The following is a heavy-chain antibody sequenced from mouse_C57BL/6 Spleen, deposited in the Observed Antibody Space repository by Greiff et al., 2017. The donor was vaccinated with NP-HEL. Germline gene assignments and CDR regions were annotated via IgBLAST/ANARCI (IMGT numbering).Heavy chain of an antibody. CDR3: ARRAVVAYYYAMDY. CDR2: INPNNGGT. D-gene: IGHD1-1*01. J-gene: IGHJ4*01. Sequence: VQLKESGPELVKPGASVKMSCKASGYTFTDYNMHWVKQSHGKSLEWIGYINPNNGGTSYNQKFKGKATLTVNKSSSTAYMELRSLTSEDSAVYYCARRAVVAYYYAMDYWGQGTSVTVSS. V-gene: IGHV1-22*01. CDR1: GYTFTDYN.